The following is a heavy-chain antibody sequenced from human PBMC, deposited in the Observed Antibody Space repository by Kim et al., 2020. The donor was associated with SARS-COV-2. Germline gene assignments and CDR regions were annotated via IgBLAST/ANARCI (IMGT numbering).Heavy chain of an antibody. CDR2: IHSDVTYT. CDR3: AREELRGGDFDI. V-gene: IGHV3-21*01. D-gene: IGHD1-7*01. Sequence: GGSLRLSCAASGFTFSAYSMNWVRQGPGKGLEWVSSIHSDVTYTYYADSVKGRFTISRDNAKNSLYLQMNSLRAEDTAVYYCAREELRGGDFDIWGQGTMVTVSS. CDR1: GFTFSAYS. J-gene: IGHJ3*02.